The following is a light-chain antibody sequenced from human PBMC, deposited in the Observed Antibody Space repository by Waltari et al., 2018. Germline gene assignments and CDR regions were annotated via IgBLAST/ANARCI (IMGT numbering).Light chain of an antibody. CDR3: QKYSSSPFT. V-gene: IGKV3-20*01. CDR2: AAS. Sequence: VILTQSPATLSLSPGERATHTCRASQSVSSYLAWYQQKPGQAPRLLIYAASSRATGIPDRFSGSGSGTDFTLTISSLEPEDFAVYYCQKYSSSPFTFGPGTKLDI. J-gene: IGKJ3*01. CDR1: QSVSSY.